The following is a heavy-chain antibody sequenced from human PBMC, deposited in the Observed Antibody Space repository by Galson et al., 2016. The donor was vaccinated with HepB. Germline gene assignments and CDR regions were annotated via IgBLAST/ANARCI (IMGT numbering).Heavy chain of an antibody. CDR2: VNHLGGA. Sequence: ETLSLTCDVFGGSLTNAYWTWTRQPPGKGLEWIGEVNHLGGATYNPSLKGRGTLSVDTSKNQFSLKLSSVTAADTAVYYCARASPRDSSGWYPDAFDIWGQGAMVTVSS. J-gene: IGHJ3*02. D-gene: IGHD6-19*01. V-gene: IGHV4-34*01. CDR1: GGSLTNAY. CDR3: ARASPRDSSGWYPDAFDI.